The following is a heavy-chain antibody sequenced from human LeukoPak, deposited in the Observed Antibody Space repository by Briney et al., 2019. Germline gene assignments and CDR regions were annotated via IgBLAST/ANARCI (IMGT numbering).Heavy chain of an antibody. Sequence: PGGSLRLSCVVSGISFSDSYRTWIRQTPGKGLEWLAYISGSGSDICYADSVKGRFTISRDNPKNTLYLDLNSLRPEDTAVYYCTKTIDGYLLGYFDHWGQGTLVTVFS. J-gene: IGHJ4*02. CDR3: TKTIDGYLLGYFDH. D-gene: IGHD3-22*01. CDR1: GISFSDSY. V-gene: IGHV3-11*04. CDR2: ISGSGSDI.